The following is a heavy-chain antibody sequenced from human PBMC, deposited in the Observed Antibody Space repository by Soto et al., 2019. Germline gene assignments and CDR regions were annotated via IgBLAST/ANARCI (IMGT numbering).Heavy chain of an antibody. CDR3: ARDRESSSFDGGWFDT. CDR2: INAGNGNT. CDR1: VYTFTSYA. V-gene: IGHV1-3*05. J-gene: IGHJ5*02. D-gene: IGHD6-6*01. Sequence: QVQLVQSGAEEKKPGASVKVSSKASVYTFTSYAMHWVRQAPGQRLEWMGWINAGNGNTKYSQKFQGRVTITRDTTASTAYMELSSLRSEDTAVYYCARDRESSSFDGGWFDTWGQGTLVTVSS.